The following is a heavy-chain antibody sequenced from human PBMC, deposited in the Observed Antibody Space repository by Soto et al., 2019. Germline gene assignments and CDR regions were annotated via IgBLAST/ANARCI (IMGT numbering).Heavy chain of an antibody. CDR1: GFTFSSYD. J-gene: IGHJ4*02. Sequence: QVQLVESGGGVVQPGRSLRLSCAASGFTFSSYDMHWVRQAPGKGLEWVAVIWYDGSNKYYADSVKGRFTISRDNSKNTLYLQMNSLRAEDTAVYYCARGPLGYSTSLFDYWGQGTLVTVSS. CDR2: IWYDGSNK. D-gene: IGHD2-2*01. V-gene: IGHV3-33*01. CDR3: ARGPLGYSTSLFDY.